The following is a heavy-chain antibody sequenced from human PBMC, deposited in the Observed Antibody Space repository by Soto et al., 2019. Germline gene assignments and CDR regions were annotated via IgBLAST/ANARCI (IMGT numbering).Heavy chain of an antibody. J-gene: IGHJ6*02. CDR3: ARVYSSSSDYYYYGMDV. V-gene: IGHV3-9*01. CDR1: GFTFDDYA. Sequence: PVGSLRLSCAASGFTFDDYAMHWVRQAPGKGLEWVSGISWNSGSIGYADSVKGRFTISRDNAKNSLYLQMNSLRAEDTALYYCARVYSSSSDYYYYGMDVWGQGTTVTVSS. CDR2: ISWNSGSI. D-gene: IGHD6-6*01.